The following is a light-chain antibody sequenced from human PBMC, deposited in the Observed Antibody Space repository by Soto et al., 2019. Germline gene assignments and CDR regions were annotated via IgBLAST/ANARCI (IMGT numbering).Light chain of an antibody. CDR2: GAS. Sequence: EVVMTQSPATLSVSPGERPTLSCRASQSVSSDLAWYQQKPGQAPRLLIYGASTRATGIPARFSGSGSGTEFTLTISSLQSEDVAFYYCQQYNNWPYTFGQGTKLEIK. CDR3: QQYNNWPYT. V-gene: IGKV3-15*01. CDR1: QSVSSD. J-gene: IGKJ2*01.